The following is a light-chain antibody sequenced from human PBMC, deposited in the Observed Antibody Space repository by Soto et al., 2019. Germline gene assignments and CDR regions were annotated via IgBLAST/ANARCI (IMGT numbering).Light chain of an antibody. J-gene: IGKJ5*01. CDR3: QQRSNWPPIT. V-gene: IGKV3-11*01. CDR1: QSVSSY. Sequence: IVLPQSPGTLSFSPGERATLSCRASQSVSSYLAWYQQKPGQAPRLLIYDASNRATGIPARFSGSGSGTDFTLTISSLEPEDFAVYYCQQRSNWPPITFGQGTRLEIK. CDR2: DAS.